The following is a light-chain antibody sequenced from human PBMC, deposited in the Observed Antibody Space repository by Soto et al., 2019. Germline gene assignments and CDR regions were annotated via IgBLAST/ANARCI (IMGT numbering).Light chain of an antibody. CDR2: DVS. V-gene: IGLV2-14*01. J-gene: IGLJ1*01. CDR1: SSDVGAYNY. Sequence: QSALAQPASVSGSPGQSITISCTGTSSDVGAYNYVSWCQQHPGKAPKLMIYDVSNRPSGVSNRFSGSKSGNTASLTISGLQAEDEADYYCSSYTSSSTLGVFGTGTKLTVL. CDR3: SSYTSSSTLGV.